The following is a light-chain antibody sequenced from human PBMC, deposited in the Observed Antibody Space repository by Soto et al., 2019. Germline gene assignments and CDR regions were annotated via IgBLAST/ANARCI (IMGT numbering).Light chain of an antibody. Sequence: QSVLTQPPSASGTPGQRVTISCSGSSSNIGSNTVNWYQQLPGTAPKLLIYSNNQSPSWVPDRFSGSKSGTSASLAISWLQSDDEADYYCAAWDDSLNASYVFGAGTKLTVL. CDR1: SSNIGSNT. J-gene: IGLJ1*01. CDR3: AAWDDSLNASYV. CDR2: SNN. V-gene: IGLV1-44*01.